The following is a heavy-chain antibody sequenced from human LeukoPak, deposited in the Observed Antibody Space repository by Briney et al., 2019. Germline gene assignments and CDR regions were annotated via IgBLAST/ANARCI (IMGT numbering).Heavy chain of an antibody. CDR1: GFTFSDYT. CDR3: ARAKLYGSDPYFDY. CDR2: ISSSSLHI. V-gene: IGHV3-21*01. J-gene: IGHJ4*02. D-gene: IGHD4-17*01. Sequence: GGSLRLSCVVSGFTFSDYTINWVRQAPGKGLVWVSSISSSSLHISYADSLKGRFTISRDNGKNSLYLQMNSLRADDTAIYYCARAKLYGSDPYFDYWGQGTLVTVSS.